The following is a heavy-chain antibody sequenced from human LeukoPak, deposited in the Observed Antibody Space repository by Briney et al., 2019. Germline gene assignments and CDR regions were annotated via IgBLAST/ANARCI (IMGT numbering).Heavy chain of an antibody. CDR1: GYTFTSYD. V-gene: IGHV1-8*01. D-gene: IGHD3-10*01. CDR2: MNPNSGNT. Sequence: ASVKVSCKASGYTFTSYDINWVRQATGQGLEWMGWMNPNSGNTGYAQKFQGRVTMTRNTSISTAYMELSSLRSEDTAVYYCARGRGLLLWFGELPNPFDYWGQGTLVTVSS. J-gene: IGHJ4*02. CDR3: ARGRGLLLWFGELPNPFDY.